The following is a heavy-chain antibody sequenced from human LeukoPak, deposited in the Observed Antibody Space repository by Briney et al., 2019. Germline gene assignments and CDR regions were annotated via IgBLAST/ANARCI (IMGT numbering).Heavy chain of an antibody. V-gene: IGHV4-4*09. Sequence: SETLSLTCTVSGGSISSYYWSWIRQPPGKGLEWIGYIYTSGSTNYNPSLKSRVTISVDTSKNQFSLKLSSVTAADTAVYYCARLKEDGCPWFGYYMDVWGKGTTVTVSS. CDR2: IYTSGST. CDR1: GGSISSYY. D-gene: IGHD3-10*01. J-gene: IGHJ6*03. CDR3: ARLKEDGCPWFGYYMDV.